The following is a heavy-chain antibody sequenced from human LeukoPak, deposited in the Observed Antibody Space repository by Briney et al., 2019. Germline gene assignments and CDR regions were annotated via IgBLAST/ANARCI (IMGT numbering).Heavy chain of an antibody. D-gene: IGHD6-13*01. CDR2: ISGSGGST. J-gene: IGHJ4*02. CDR1: GFTVSSYA. Sequence: GSLGLSCAGSGFTVSSYAMSWVRRAPGKGLEWVSAISGSGGSTYYADSVKGRFTISRDNSKNTLYLQMNSLRAEDTAVYYCAKEGASAAAGVFDYWGQGTLVTVSS. CDR3: AKEGASAAAGVFDY. V-gene: IGHV3-23*01.